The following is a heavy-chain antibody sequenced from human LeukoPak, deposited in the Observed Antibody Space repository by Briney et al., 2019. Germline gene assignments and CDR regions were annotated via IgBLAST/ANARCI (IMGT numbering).Heavy chain of an antibody. CDR3: VRDDDRPDNGLDY. J-gene: IGHJ4*02. CDR2: IDTRGSTL. Sequence: SLTPSCLVYGSTFSDYYMHWVRPAPGGWREWLSYIDTRGSTLYYADSVKARFTISRDNSKNTLYRQMNSLRAEDRAVYYCVRDDDRPDNGLDYWGQGTLVTVSS. CDR1: GSTFSDYY. V-gene: IGHV3-11*04. D-gene: IGHD3-22*01.